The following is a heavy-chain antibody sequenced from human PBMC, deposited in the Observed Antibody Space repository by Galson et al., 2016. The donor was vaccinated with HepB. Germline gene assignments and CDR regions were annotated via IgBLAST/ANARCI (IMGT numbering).Heavy chain of an antibody. CDR3: AKDSEGGYYYDSSGYSQLFYVMDV. CDR1: GFTFDDYA. J-gene: IGHJ6*02. D-gene: IGHD3-22*01. V-gene: IGHV3-9*01. CDR2: ISWNSGSI. Sequence: SLRLSCAASGFTFDDYAMHWVRQAPGKGLEWVSGISWNSGSIGYADSVKGRFTISRDNAENSLYLQMNSLRAEDTALYYCAKDSEGGYYYDSSGYSQLFYVMDVWGQGTTVTVSS.